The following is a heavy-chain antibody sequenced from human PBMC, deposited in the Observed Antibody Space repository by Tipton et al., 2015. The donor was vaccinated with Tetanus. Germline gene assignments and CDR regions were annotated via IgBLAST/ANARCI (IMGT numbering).Heavy chain of an antibody. CDR1: GYNFTVYY. V-gene: IGHV5-51*01. J-gene: IGHJ4*02. D-gene: IGHD1-1*01. Sequence: QSGPEVKKPGESPQISCKGSGYNFTVYYIGWVRQMPGKGLEWMGIVYPGDSTTKYSPSFQGQVTISADRSITTAYLRWSSLKASDTAIYYCARRRTTTALANYFDSWGQGTQVTVSS. CDR3: ARRRTTTALANYFDS. CDR2: VYPGDSTT.